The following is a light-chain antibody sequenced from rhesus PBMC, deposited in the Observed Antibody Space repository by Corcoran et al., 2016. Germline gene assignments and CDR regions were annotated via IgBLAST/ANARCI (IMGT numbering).Light chain of an antibody. J-gene: IGKJ2*01. CDR3: QHYYDNPYS. Sequence: DIQMTQSPSALSASVGDRATIPCRASQNIYSNLAWYQQKPGKAPKLLIYAASRLQTGIPSRFSGSGSGTDFTLTISSLQPEDSAAYYCQHYYDNPYSFGQGTKVEIK. V-gene: IGKV1S12*01. CDR1: QNIYSN. CDR2: AAS.